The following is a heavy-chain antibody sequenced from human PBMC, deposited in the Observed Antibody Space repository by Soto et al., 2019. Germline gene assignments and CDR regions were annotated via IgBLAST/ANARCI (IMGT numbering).Heavy chain of an antibody. J-gene: IGHJ4*02. CDR2: ISSSSSTI. CDR1: GFTFSSYS. CDR3: ARELRYFDWYSIDY. D-gene: IGHD3-9*01. V-gene: IGHV3-48*01. Sequence: GGSLRLSCAASGFTFSSYSMNWVRQAPGKGLEWVSYISSSSSTIYYADSVKGRFTISRDNAKNSLYLQMNSLRAEDTAVYYCARELRYFDWYSIDYWGQGTLVTVSS.